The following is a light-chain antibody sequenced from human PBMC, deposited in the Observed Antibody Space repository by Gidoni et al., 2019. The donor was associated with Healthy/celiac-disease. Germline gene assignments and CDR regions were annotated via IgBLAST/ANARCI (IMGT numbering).Light chain of an antibody. CDR1: SSDVGGYNY. V-gene: IGLV2-8*03. Sequence: SSDVGGYNYVSWYQQHPGKAPKLMIYEVNKRPSGVPDRFFGSKSCNTASLTVSGLQAEDEADYDCSSYAGSNNFRIFGGGTKLTVL. CDR3: SSYAGSNNFRI. J-gene: IGLJ2*01. CDR2: EVN.